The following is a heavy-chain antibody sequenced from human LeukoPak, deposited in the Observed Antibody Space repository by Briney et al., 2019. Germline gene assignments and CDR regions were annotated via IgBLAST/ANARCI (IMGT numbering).Heavy chain of an antibody. CDR2: INSDGSST. CDR1: GFTFSSYW. J-gene: IGHJ4*02. V-gene: IGHV3-74*01. CDR3: ARVNYYNSSGYSNDY. Sequence: GGSLRVSCAASGFTFSSYWMHWVRQAPGKGLVWVSRINSDGSSTSYADSVKGRFTISRDNAKNTLYLQMNSLRAEDTAVYYCARVNYYNSSGYSNDYWGQGTLVTVSS. D-gene: IGHD3-22*01.